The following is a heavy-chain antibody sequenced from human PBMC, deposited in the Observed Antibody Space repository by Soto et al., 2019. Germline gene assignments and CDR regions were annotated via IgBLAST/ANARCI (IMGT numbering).Heavy chain of an antibody. CDR2: ISSSSSTI. D-gene: IGHD3-3*01. J-gene: IGHJ3*02. V-gene: IGHV3-48*01. CDR1: WFTFLSYS. CDR3: ARGGFGRITIFGVVDDASDI. Sequence: PGGSLRPSFASPWFTFLSYSMKWVPPAPGEGLEGVSYISSSSSTIYYADSVKGRFTISRDNAKNSLYLQMNSLRAEDTAVYYCARGGFGRITIFGVVDDASDIWGQGTMVTVSS.